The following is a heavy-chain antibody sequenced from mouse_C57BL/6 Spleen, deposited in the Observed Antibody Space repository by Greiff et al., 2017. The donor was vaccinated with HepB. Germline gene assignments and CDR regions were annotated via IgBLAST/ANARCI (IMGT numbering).Heavy chain of an antibody. CDR1: GYTFTTYP. V-gene: IGHV1-47*01. D-gene: IGHD2-2*01. CDR3: ARGVYYGSFWYFDV. J-gene: IGHJ1*03. Sequence: VQLQQSGAELVKPGASVKMSCKASGYTFTTYPIEWMKQNHGKSLEWIGNFHPYNDDTKYNEKFKGKATLTVEKSSSTVYLALSRLTSDDSAVYYCARGVYYGSFWYFDVWGTGTTVTVSS. CDR2: FHPYNDDT.